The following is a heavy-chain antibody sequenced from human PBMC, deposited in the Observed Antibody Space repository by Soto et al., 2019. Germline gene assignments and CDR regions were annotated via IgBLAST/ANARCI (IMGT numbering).Heavy chain of an antibody. CDR1: VFTFTCYI. Sequence: PWGSLRVASVPSVFTFTCYIMNWVRQAPGRGLDWVSYISSSSNTIFYADSVKGRFTISRDSANSSLSRQLTSLRDDDTALYFCARGLGRRRGPFDFWGQGTPVTVS. CDR3: ARGLGRRRGPFDF. D-gene: IGHD3-16*01. CDR2: ISSSSNTI. J-gene: IGHJ4*02. V-gene: IGHV3-48*02.